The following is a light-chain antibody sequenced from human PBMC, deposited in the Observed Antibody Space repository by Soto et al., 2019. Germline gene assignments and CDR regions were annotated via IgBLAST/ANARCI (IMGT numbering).Light chain of an antibody. CDR3: QVWDSDVLHHV. V-gene: IGLV3-21*02. CDR1: NIGSKN. J-gene: IGLJ1*01. CDR2: DDD. Sequence: SYELTQSPSVSVARGRTARITCGGNNIGSKNVHWFQQRPGQAPVLVVFDDDDRPSGIPDRFSGSNSGNTATLTISRVEAGDEADYYCQVWDSDVLHHVFGTGTKFTVL.